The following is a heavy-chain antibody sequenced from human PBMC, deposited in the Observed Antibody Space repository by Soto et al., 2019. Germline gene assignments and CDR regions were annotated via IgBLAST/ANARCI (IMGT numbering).Heavy chain of an antibody. CDR2: IYYSGST. CDR3: ARRKPLSIAAADYFDY. CDR1: GGSISSSSYY. D-gene: IGHD6-13*01. Sequence: QLQLQESGPGLVKPSETLSLTCTVSGGSISSSSYYWGWIRQPPGKGLEWIGSIYYSGSTYYNPSLKSRVTISVDTSKNQFSLKLSSVTAADTAVYYCARRKPLSIAAADYFDYWGQGTLVTVSS. V-gene: IGHV4-39*01. J-gene: IGHJ4*02.